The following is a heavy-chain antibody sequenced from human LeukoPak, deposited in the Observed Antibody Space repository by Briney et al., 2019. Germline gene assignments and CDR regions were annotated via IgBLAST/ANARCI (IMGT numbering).Heavy chain of an antibody. V-gene: IGHV1-69*06. CDR1: GGTFTTYA. Sequence: SVKVSCKASGGTFTTYALTWVRQPPGQGLEWMGGIIPIFGTANNAQEFQGRVTITADKSTSTAYMELRSLRSEDTAVYYCAGTRYGDYGNWFDPWGQGTLVTVSS. J-gene: IGHJ5*02. CDR2: IIPIFGTA. CDR3: AGTRYGDYGNWFDP. D-gene: IGHD4-17*01.